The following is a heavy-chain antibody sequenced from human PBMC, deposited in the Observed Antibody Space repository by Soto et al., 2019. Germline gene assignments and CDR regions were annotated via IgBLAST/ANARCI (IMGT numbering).Heavy chain of an antibody. Sequence: VASVKVSCKASGGTFSSYAISWVRQAPGQGLEWMGGIIPIFGTANYAQKFQGRVTITADESTSTAYMELSSLRSEDTAVYYCARDRRGVGATWGLDVWGQGTTVTVSS. V-gene: IGHV1-69*13. CDR3: ARDRRGVGATWGLDV. CDR1: GGTFSSYA. J-gene: IGHJ6*02. D-gene: IGHD1-26*01. CDR2: IIPIFGTA.